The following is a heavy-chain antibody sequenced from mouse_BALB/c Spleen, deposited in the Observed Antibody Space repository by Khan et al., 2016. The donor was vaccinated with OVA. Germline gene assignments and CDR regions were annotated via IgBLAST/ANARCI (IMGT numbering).Heavy chain of an antibody. Sequence: QVQLQQSGADLVRPGASVTLSCKASGYTFTDFEIHWVKQTPVHGLEWIGPIDPETGGAAYNQKFKDKATLTADKASSTAYMELRSLTSEDSAVYYCTGLFTYWGQGTLVTVSA. D-gene: IGHD3-3*01. CDR1: GYTFTDFE. CDR3: TGLFTY. J-gene: IGHJ3*01. CDR2: IDPETGGA. V-gene: IGHV1-15*01.